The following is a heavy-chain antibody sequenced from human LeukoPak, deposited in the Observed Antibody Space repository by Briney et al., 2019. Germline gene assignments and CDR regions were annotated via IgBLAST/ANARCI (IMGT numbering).Heavy chain of an antibody. D-gene: IGHD3-22*01. CDR1: GASIGSGTYY. CDR2: IYESGRT. CDR3: ARADSSGYSLWFDP. J-gene: IGHJ5*02. V-gene: IGHV4-31*03. Sequence: SQTLSLTCTVSGASIGSGTYYWSWIRQHPGKGLEWIGYIYESGRTYYSPSLKSRGTMSLYAADNHFSLKLSSLTAADTAVYYCARADSSGYSLWFDPWGQGTLVTVSS.